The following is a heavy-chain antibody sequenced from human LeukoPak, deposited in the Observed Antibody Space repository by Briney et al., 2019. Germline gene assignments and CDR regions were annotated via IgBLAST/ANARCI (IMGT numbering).Heavy chain of an antibody. CDR3: ARGWATSGAWFDP. D-gene: IGHD1-26*01. CDR2: VYYTGST. J-gene: IGHJ5*02. Sequence: SETLSLTCTVSGGSVSSYYWSWIRQPPGKGLEWMGYVYYTGSTNYNPSLKSRDTILIDTSKNQFSLKLSSVTPADTAVYYCARGWATSGAWFDPWGQGTLVTVSS. CDR1: GGSVSSYY. V-gene: IGHV4-59*02.